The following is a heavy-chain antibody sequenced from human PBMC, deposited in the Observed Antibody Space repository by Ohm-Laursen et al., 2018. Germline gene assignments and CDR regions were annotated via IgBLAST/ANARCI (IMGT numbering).Heavy chain of an antibody. CDR1: GFTFDDYA. J-gene: IGHJ4*02. V-gene: IGHV3-9*01. Sequence: SLRLSCAASGFTFDDYAMHWVRQAPGKGLEWVSGISYNSGTMEYADSVKGRFTISRDNAKKSLYLQMNSLRAEDTALYYCAKSTTPVTPLVDYWGQGTLVTVSS. CDR2: ISYNSGTM. D-gene: IGHD4-17*01. CDR3: AKSTTPVTPLVDY.